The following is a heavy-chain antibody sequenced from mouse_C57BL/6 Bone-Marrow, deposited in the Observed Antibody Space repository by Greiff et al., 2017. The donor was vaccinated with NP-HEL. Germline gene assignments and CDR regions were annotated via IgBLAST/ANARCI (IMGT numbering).Heavy chain of an antibody. CDR1: GFNIKDDY. V-gene: IGHV14-4*01. CDR2: IDPENGDT. J-gene: IGHJ3*01. CDR3: TRLMFAY. Sequence: EVKLVESGAELVRPGASVKLSCTASGFNIKDDYMHWVKQRPEQGLEWIGWIDPENGDTEYASKFQGKATITADTSSNTAYLQLSSLTSEDTAVYYCTRLMFAYWGQGTLVTVSA.